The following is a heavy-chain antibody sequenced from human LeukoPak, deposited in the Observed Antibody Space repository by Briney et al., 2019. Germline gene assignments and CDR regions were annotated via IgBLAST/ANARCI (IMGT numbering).Heavy chain of an antibody. CDR3: ARVGYSWNAFEI. D-gene: IGHD5-12*01. CDR2: ISSSSSYI. CDR1: GFTFSSYS. Sequence: PGGSLRLSCAASGFTFSSYSMNWVRQAPGKGLEWVSSISSSSSYIYYADSVKGRFTISKNNAKNSLYLQMNSLRAEDTAVYYCARVGYSWNAFEIWGQGTMVTVS. J-gene: IGHJ3*02. V-gene: IGHV3-21*01.